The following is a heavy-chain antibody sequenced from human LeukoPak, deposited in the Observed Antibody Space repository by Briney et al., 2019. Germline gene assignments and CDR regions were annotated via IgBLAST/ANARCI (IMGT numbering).Heavy chain of an antibody. V-gene: IGHV1-18*01. J-gene: IGHJ4*02. CDR2: ISAYNGNT. CDR3: ATAAKWELLRYYFDY. CDR1: GYTFSNYG. Sequence: ASVKVSCKASGYTFSNYGVSWVRQAPGQGLEWMGWISAYNGNTDYAQKLQGRVTMTTDTSTSTAYMELTSLRSDDTAVYYCATAAKWELLRYYFDYWGQGTLVTVSS. D-gene: IGHD1-26*01.